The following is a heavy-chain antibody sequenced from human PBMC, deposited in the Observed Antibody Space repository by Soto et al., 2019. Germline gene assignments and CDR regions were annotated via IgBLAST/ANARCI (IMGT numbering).Heavy chain of an antibody. Sequence: SIGYADSVKGRFTISRDNAKNSLYLQMNSLRAGDTALYYCAKSMGGTANGMAVWVQVTTVTVSS. V-gene: IGHV3-9*01. J-gene: IGHJ6*02. CDR3: AKSMGGTANGMAV. D-gene: IGHD2-15*01. CDR2: SI.